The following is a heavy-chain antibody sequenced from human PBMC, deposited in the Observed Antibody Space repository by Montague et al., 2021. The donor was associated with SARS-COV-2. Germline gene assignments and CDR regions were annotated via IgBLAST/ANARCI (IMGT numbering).Heavy chain of an antibody. Sequence: SETLSLTCTVSGGSISSYYWSWIRQPPGKGLEWIGYIYYSGSTNYNPSLKSRVTISVDTSKNQFSLKLSSVTAADTAVYYCARLGRGYSYAQSAFDIWGLGTMVTVSS. CDR1: GGSISSYY. CDR2: IYYSGST. J-gene: IGHJ3*02. D-gene: IGHD5-18*01. CDR3: ARLGRGYSYAQSAFDI. V-gene: IGHV4-59*08.